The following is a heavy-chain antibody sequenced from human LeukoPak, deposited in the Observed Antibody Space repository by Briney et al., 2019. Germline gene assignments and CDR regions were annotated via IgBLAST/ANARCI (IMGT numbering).Heavy chain of an antibody. CDR1: GYTFTSYG. CDR3: ARDQETGTNAYYYYYMDV. CDR2: ISAYNGNT. D-gene: IGHD1-7*01. Sequence: ASVKVSCKASGYTFTSYGISWVRQAPGQGLEWMGWISAYNGNTNYAQKLQGRVTMTTDTSTSTAYMELRSLRSDDTAVYYCARDQETGTNAYYYYYMDVWGKGTTVTVSS. J-gene: IGHJ6*03. V-gene: IGHV1-18*01.